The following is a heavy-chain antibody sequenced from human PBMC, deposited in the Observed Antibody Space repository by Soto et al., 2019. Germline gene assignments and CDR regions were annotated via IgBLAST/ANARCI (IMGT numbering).Heavy chain of an antibody. CDR2: LKYDGTET. Sequence: GGSLRLSCAASGFLFSDCGFHWVRQAPGEGLEWVAFLKYDGTETYYGDSVKGRSTVSRDNSKNTLFLQMNSLRAEDTAVYYCARDEGAPRTYSILHWGPGPLVTVST. CDR1: GFLFSDCG. V-gene: IGHV3-33*05. J-gene: IGHJ4*02. D-gene: IGHD2-21*01. CDR3: ARDEGAPRTYSILH.